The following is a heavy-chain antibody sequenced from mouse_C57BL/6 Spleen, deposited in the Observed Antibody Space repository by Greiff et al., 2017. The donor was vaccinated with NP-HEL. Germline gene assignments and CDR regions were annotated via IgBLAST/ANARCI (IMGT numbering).Heavy chain of an antibody. CDR2: IYPRSGNT. D-gene: IGHD2-13*01. CDR3: ARWGDHDGTY. CDR1: GYTFTSYG. J-gene: IGHJ3*01. V-gene: IGHV1-81*01. Sequence: QVQLQQSGAELARPGASVKLSCKASGYTFTSYGISWVKQRTGQGLEWIGEIYPRSGNTYYNEKFKGKATLTADKSSSTAYMELRSLTSEDSAVYFCARWGDHDGTYWGQGTLVTVSA.